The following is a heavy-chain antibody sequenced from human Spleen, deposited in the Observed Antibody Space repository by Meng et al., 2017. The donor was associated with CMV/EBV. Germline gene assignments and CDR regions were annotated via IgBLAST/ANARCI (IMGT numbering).Heavy chain of an antibody. CDR1: GGTFSGKA. CDR3: TTSGLGYGGNMEFDQ. Sequence: SGGTFSGKAISWVRQAPGQGLEWLGRLLPISDRSNYAQKFQTRIAITLDESTTTAYMDLFSLRPDDTAVYYCTTSGLGYGGNMEFDQWGQGSLVTVSS. D-gene: IGHD4-23*01. CDR2: LLPISDRS. V-gene: IGHV1-69*15. J-gene: IGHJ4*02.